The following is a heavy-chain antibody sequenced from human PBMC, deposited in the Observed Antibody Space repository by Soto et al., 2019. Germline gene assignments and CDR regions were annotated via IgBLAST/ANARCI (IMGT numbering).Heavy chain of an antibody. Sequence: VGSLRLSCTVSGFAFNNYGINWVRQAPGKGLEWVSSISKSDYTYYSDSVKGRFAISRDNAKSSVSLKMNTLRVEDTAVYYCAREDSIIIPAVSDFWGQGTLVTVS. CDR3: AREDSIIIPAVSDF. CDR1: GFAFNNYG. V-gene: IGHV3-21*01. J-gene: IGHJ4*02. CDR2: ISKSDYT. D-gene: IGHD2-2*01.